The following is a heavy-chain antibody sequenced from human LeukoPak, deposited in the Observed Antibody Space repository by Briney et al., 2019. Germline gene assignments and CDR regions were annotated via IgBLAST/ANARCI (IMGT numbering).Heavy chain of an antibody. CDR2: ISADGGST. CDR3: ARGTIGNIVVIPAVLDH. V-gene: IGHV3-43*02. Sequence: GGSLRLSCVASGLNFDDSAMHWVRQAPGKGLEWVSLISADGGSTFSADSVKGRFSISRDNSKNSLYLQMNSLRAEDTAVYYCARGTIGNIVVIPAVLDHWGQGTLVTVSS. J-gene: IGHJ4*02. D-gene: IGHD2-2*01. CDR1: GLNFDDSA.